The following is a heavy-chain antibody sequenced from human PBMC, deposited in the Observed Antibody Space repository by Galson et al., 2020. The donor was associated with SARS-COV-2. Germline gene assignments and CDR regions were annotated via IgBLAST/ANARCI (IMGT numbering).Heavy chain of an antibody. V-gene: IGHV3-21*01. Sequence: GESLKISCAASGIPFSTYSMNWVRLAPGKGLEWVSSISTSSSYTYYVDSVKGRFSISRDNPRNSLYLQMNSLRAEDTAVYYCAGDEGIRGYNYGRLYYGMDVWGQGTTVTVSS. J-gene: IGHJ6*02. CDR3: AGDEGIRGYNYGRLYYGMDV. CDR1: GIPFSTYS. CDR2: ISTSSSYT. D-gene: IGHD5-18*01.